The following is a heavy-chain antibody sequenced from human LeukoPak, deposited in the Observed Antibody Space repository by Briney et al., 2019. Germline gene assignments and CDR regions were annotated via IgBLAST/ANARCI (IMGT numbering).Heavy chain of an antibody. CDR1: GGSISSGSYY. D-gene: IGHD3-16*02. Sequence: SQTLSLTCTVSGGSISSGSYYWRWIRQPAGKGLEWIVRLYTSGSTNYNPSPKSRVTISVDTSKNQFSLKLSSLTAADTAVYYCARDRAYDYVWGSYRYIWFDPWGQGTLVTVSS. CDR2: LYTSGST. J-gene: IGHJ5*02. V-gene: IGHV4-61*02. CDR3: ARDRAYDYVWGSYRYIWFDP.